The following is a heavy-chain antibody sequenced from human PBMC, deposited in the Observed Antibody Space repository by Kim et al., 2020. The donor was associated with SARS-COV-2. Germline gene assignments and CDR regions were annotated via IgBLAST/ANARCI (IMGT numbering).Heavy chain of an antibody. CDR2: ISNSNHHI. V-gene: IGHV3-21*04. D-gene: IGHD2-8*02. CDR3: ASGRDCSGGDSNDY. J-gene: IGHJ4*02. CDR1: GFTFSSYS. Sequence: GGSLRLSCAASGFTFSSYSMNWVRQAPGKGLDWVSYISNSNHHIYNADSLTGRFTISRDNAKNTMYLQMNSLRAEDTAVDDCASGRDCSGGDSNDYCGQG.